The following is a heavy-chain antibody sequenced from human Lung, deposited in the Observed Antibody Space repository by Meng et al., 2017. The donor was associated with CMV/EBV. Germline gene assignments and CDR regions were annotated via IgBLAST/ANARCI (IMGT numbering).Heavy chain of an antibody. J-gene: IGHJ1*01. Sequence: QVQWRGSGPALVKPPEPLSLTCAVSGDSITNHNWWAWVRQPPGKGLEWIGEIPHRGSSAYNPSLKSRVSMSIDKSKNQFSLKLTSVTAADTAVYHCLRRSGGSVWGQGTLVTVSS. CDR3: LRRSGGSV. CDR1: GDSITNHNW. CDR2: IPHRGSS. V-gene: IGHV4-4*03. D-gene: IGHD3-10*01.